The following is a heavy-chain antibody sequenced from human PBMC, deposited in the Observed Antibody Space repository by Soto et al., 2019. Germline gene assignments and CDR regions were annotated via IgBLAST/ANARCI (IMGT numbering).Heavy chain of an antibody. CDR2: ISGSGGST. CDR3: AKEGYCSGGSCLGFDY. J-gene: IGHJ4*02. D-gene: IGHD2-15*01. CDR1: GFTFSSYA. Sequence: PGGSLRLSCAASGFTFSSYAMSWVRQAPGKGLEWVSAISGSGGSTYYADSVKGRFTISRDNSKNTLYLQMNSLRAEDTAVYYCAKEGYCSGGSCLGFDYWGQGPLVTVSS. V-gene: IGHV3-23*01.